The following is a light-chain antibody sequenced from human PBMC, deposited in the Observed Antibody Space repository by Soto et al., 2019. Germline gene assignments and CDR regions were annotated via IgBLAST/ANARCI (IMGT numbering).Light chain of an antibody. CDR1: QLVSSY. J-gene: IGKJ1*01. Sequence: DIVMTQSPTTLSASPGERATISCRASQLVSSYFAGYQQKPGQAPRLLISGAATRATGIPARFSGSGSGTEFTLTISSLQSADFAVYYCRQYNNRPSWTFGQGTKVEIK. CDR3: RQYNNRPSWT. CDR2: GAA. V-gene: IGKV3-15*01.